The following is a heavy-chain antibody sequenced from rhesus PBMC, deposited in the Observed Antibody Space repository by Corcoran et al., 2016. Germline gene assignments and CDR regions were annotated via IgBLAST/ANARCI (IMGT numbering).Heavy chain of an antibody. J-gene: IGHJ4*01. Sequence: EVQLVQPGAEVKKPGASVKISCKASGYTFTDYYLHWVRQAPGKGLEWMGRVDPEDGEAIHAQKFQDRGTITADTSTDTAYMELSSLRSEDTAVYYCATDRQHQFDYWGQGVLVTVSS. CDR2: VDPEDGEA. CDR3: ATDRQHQFDY. D-gene: IGHD2-33*01. V-gene: IGHV1-111*02. CDR1: GYTFTDYY.